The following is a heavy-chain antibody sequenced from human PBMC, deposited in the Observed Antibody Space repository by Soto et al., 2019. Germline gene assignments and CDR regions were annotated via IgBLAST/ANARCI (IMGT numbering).Heavy chain of an antibody. CDR2: ISAYNGNT. CDR1: GYTFTHYG. Sequence: QLQLVQSGAEVKKPGASVKVSCKASGYTFTHYGISWVRQAPGQGLEWMGWISAYNGNTNYTQKFQGRVTMGIDTSTTTAYMELRSLIADDTAVYYCARGHFQTAFDVWGQGTKVTVSS. CDR3: ARGHFQTAFDV. J-gene: IGHJ3*01. V-gene: IGHV1-18*01.